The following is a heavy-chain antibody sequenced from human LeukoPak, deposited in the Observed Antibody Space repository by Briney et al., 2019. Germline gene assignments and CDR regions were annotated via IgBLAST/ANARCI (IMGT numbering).Heavy chain of an antibody. D-gene: IGHD3-9*01. CDR1: GFTFSSYG. CDR3: AWEGSGSFDI. V-gene: IGHV3-33*01. J-gene: IGHJ3*02. Sequence: GGSLRLSCAASGFTFSSYGMHWVRQAPGKGLEWVAVIWYDGSNKYYADSVKGRFTISRDNSKNTLYLQMNSLTAEDTAVYYCAWEGSGSFDIWGQGTKVTVSS. CDR2: IWYDGSNK.